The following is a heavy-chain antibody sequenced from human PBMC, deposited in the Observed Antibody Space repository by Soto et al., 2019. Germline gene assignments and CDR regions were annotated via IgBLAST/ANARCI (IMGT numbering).Heavy chain of an antibody. Sequence: EVHLLESGGGLLQPGGSLGLSCAASGFTFRTYAMSWVRQAPGMGQEWVSAISGGSTYYADSVNGRFTISRDNSKNTLYLQMNSPRAEDTALYYGAKGGKPVEGNRDCDSWGQGTMVTVSS. CDR1: GFTFRTYA. V-gene: IGHV3-23*01. D-gene: IGHD6-19*01. J-gene: IGHJ4*02. CDR3: AKGGKPVEGNRDCDS. CDR2: ISGGST.